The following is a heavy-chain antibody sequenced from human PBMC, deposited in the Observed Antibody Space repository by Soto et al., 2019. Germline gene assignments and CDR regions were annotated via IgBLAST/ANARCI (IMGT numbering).Heavy chain of an antibody. D-gene: IGHD6-13*01. J-gene: IGHJ6*02. V-gene: IGHV3-15*07. CDR3: TAMGIAAAEPYYYYGMDV. CDR2: IKSKTDGGKT. Sequence: GGSLRLSCAASGFTFSNAWMNWVRQAPGKGLEWVGRIKSKTDGGKTDYAAPVKGRFTISRDDAKNTLYLQMNSLKTEDTAVYYCTAMGIAAAEPYYYYGMDVWGQGTTVTVSS. CDR1: GFTFSNAW.